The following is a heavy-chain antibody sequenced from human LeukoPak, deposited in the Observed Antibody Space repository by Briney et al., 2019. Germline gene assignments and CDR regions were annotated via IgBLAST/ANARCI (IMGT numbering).Heavy chain of an antibody. D-gene: IGHD3-10*01. CDR2: VAHSGRT. Sequence: PSETLSLTCTVSGGSVSSGSYYWTWIRQIPGKGLEWLGSVAHSGRTTYNPSLKSRVTLSMDTSKNQFSLSLNSVTAADSAIYYCAGYPQFFGSESHLWGAFDLWGRGTLVTVSS. CDR1: GGSVSSGSYY. V-gene: IGHV4-61*01. J-gene: IGHJ3*01. CDR3: AGYPQFFGSESHLWGAFDL.